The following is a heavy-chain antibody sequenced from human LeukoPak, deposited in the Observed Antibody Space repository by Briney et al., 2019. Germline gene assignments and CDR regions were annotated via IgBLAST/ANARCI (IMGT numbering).Heavy chain of an antibody. V-gene: IGHV4-59*01. CDR1: DDSINNYY. CDR3: ARGAGWYDY. J-gene: IGHJ4*02. CDR2: INYSGTT. Sequence: SETLSLTCTVSDDSINNYYWSWIRQPPGEGLEWMGYINYSGTTKYNPSLKSRVTISLDTSKNQFSLKLSSVTAADTAVYYCARGAGWYDYWGQGTLVTVSS. D-gene: IGHD6-19*01.